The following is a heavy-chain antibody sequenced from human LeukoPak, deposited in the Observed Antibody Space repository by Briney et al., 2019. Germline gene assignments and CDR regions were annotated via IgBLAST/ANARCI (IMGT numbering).Heavy chain of an antibody. CDR3: AKAPAPYYYYYGMDV. J-gene: IGHJ6*02. CDR2: TSDNGVTR. Sequence: GGSLRLSCAASGFTFSSYVMNWVRQAPGEGLEWVSSTSDNGVTRYYADSVKGRFTISRDNSDNTVYLRMNSLRAEDTAIYYCAKAPAPYYYYYGMDVWGQGTAVTVSS. V-gene: IGHV3-23*01. CDR1: GFTFSSYV.